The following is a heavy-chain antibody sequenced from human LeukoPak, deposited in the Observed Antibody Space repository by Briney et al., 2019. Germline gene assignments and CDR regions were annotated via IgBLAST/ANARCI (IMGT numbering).Heavy chain of an antibody. CDR1: GFTFTGYD. V-gene: IGHV1-2*02. CDR3: ARGARWGYTGADY. Sequence: GASVKLSCKASGFTFTGYDMHWVRQAPGQGLEWMCWINPNSGGTGYAEYFEGRFTMTRDTSISSAYLELSRLRVDDTALYYCARGARWGYTGADYWGQGTLVTVSS. CDR2: INPNSGGT. D-gene: IGHD5-12*01. J-gene: IGHJ4*02.